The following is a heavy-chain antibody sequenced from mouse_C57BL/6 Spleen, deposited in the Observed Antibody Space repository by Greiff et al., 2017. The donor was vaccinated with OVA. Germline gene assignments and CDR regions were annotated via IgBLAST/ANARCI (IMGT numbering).Heavy chain of an antibody. J-gene: IGHJ1*03. Sequence: EVQLQQSGPELVKPGASVKIPCKASGYTFTDYNMDWVKQSHGKSLEWIGDINPNNGGTIYNQKFKGKATLTVDKSSSTAYMELRSLTSEDTAVYYCARGSYYYGSSPSFDVWGTGTTVTVSS. CDR2: INPNNGGT. CDR3: ARGSYYYGSSPSFDV. D-gene: IGHD1-1*01. CDR1: GYTFTDYN. V-gene: IGHV1-18*01.